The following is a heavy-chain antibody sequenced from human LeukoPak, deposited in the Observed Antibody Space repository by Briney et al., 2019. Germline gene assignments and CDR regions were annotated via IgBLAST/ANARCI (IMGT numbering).Heavy chain of an antibody. CDR2: INPNSGGT. J-gene: IGHJ4*02. V-gene: IGHV1-2*06. CDR3: ARDSIAVAGLNDY. CDR1: GYTFTCYY. Sequence: ASVKVSCKASGYTFTCYYMHWVRQAPGQGLEWRGRINPNSGGTNYAQKFQGRVTMTRDTSISTAYMELSRLRSDDTAVYYCARDSIAVAGLNDYWGQGTLVTVSS. D-gene: IGHD6-19*01.